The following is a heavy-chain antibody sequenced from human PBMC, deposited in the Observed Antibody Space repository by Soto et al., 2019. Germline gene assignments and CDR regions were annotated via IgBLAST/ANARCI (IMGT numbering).Heavy chain of an antibody. CDR1: GFTFSSYG. Sequence: PGGSLRLSCAASGFTFSSYGMHWVRQAPGKGLEWVAVIWYDGSNKYYADSVKGRFTISRDNSKNALYLQMNSLRAEDTAVYYCARDLLAARPIYYFDYWGQGTLVTVSS. J-gene: IGHJ4*02. CDR2: IWYDGSNK. CDR3: ARDLLAARPIYYFDY. V-gene: IGHV3-30*19. D-gene: IGHD6-6*01.